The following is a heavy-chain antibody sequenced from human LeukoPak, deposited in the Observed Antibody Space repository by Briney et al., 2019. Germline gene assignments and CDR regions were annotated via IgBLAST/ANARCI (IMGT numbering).Heavy chain of an antibody. Sequence: SETLSLTCAVSGGSISSSNWWSWVRPPPGKGLEWIGEIYHSGSTNYNPSLKSRVTISVDTSKNQFSLKLSSVTAADTAVYYCARGPYDILTGHNKDYFDYWGQGTLVTVSS. J-gene: IGHJ4*02. CDR3: ARGPYDILTGHNKDYFDY. CDR1: GGSISSSNW. D-gene: IGHD3-9*01. CDR2: IYHSGST. V-gene: IGHV4-4*02.